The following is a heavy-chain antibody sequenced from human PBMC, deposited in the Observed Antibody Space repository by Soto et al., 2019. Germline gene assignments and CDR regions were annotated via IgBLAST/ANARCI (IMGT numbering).Heavy chain of an antibody. CDR1: GFTFSTYG. V-gene: IGHV3-33*01. Sequence: QVQLVESGGGVVQPGKSLRLYCAASGFTFSTYGMHWVRQAPGKGLEWVAVIWYDGSNKYHGDSLKGRFTISRDNSKNTLYLQINNLRAEDTAVYYCGRDGALGDAAVVDSWVQGTLVTVSS. J-gene: IGHJ4*02. D-gene: IGHD5-18*01. CDR2: IWYDGSNK. CDR3: GRDGALGDAAVVDS.